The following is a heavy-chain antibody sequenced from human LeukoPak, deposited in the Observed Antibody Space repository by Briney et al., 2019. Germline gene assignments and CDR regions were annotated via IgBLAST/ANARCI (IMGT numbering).Heavy chain of an antibody. Sequence: ASVKVSCKVSGYTLTELSMHWVRQAPGRGREWMGGFDPEDGETIYAQKFQGRVTMTEDTSTDTAYMEVSSLRSEDTAVYYCATVGGSGSYYDGCYFDYWGQGTLVTVSS. D-gene: IGHD3-10*01. J-gene: IGHJ4*02. CDR1: GYTLTELS. V-gene: IGHV1-24*01. CDR3: ATVGGSGSYYDGCYFDY. CDR2: FDPEDGET.